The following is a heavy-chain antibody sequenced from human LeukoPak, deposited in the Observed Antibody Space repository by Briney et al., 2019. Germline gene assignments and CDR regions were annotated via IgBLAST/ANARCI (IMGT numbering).Heavy chain of an antibody. V-gene: IGHV3-23*01. J-gene: IGHJ4*02. CDR2: ISGKTGTT. CDR1: GFTFNTYA. Sequence: QTGGSLRLSCAASGFTFNTYAMTWVRQAPGEGLEWVSSISGKTGTTYYADSVKGRFTISRDSSKTTLYLQMNSLRAEDTAVYYCARINSRDGYDYDSFDYWGQGTLVTVSS. CDR3: ARINSRDGYDYDSFDY. D-gene: IGHD5-24*01.